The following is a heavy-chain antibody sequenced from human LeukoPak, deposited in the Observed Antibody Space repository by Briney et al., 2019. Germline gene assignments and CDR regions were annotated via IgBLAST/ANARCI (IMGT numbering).Heavy chain of an antibody. D-gene: IGHD3-16*01. J-gene: IGHJ4*02. V-gene: IGHV3-21*01. Sequence: PGGSLRLSCVASGFSFSRYSMNWVRQAPGKGLEWVSSISSSSSYIYYADSVKGRFTIFRDNVKNSLYLQMNSLRAEDTAVYYCARDGGHRNYWGQGTLVTVSS. CDR2: ISSSSSYI. CDR1: GFSFSRYS. CDR3: ARDGGHRNY.